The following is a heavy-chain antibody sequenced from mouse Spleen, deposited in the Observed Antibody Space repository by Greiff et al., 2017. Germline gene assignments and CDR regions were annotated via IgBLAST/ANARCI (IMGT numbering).Heavy chain of an antibody. CDR2: ISSGGGNT. J-gene: IGHJ2*01. CDR1: GFTFSSYT. CDR3: ARLYYGDYVDDY. D-gene: IGHD2-13*01. Sequence: EVNLVESGGGLVKPGGSLKLSCAASGFTFSSYTMSWVRQTPAKRLEWVATISSGGGNTYYPDSVKGRFTISRDNARNTLYLQMSSLRSEDTAMYYCARLYYGDYVDDYWGQGTTLTVSS. V-gene: IGHV5-9*04.